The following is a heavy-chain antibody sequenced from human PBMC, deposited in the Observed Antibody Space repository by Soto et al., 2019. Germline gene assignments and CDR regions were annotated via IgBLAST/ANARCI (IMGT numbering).Heavy chain of an antibody. CDR1: GGSISGSSYF. Sequence: QLQLQESGPGLVKPSETLSLTCTVSGGSISGSSYFWGWIRQPPGKGLEWIGSFSYSGSTYYNPSLKSRVTISVDTSKNQFSLKLRSVTAADTAVYYCARKDDYNGLGYFDYWGQGTLVTVSS. D-gene: IGHD4-4*01. J-gene: IGHJ4*02. CDR2: FSYSGST. V-gene: IGHV4-39*01. CDR3: ARKDDYNGLGYFDY.